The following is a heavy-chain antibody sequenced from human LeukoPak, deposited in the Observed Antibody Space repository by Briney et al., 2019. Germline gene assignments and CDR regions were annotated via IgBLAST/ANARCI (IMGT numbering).Heavy chain of an antibody. CDR1: GYTFTGYY. V-gene: IGHV1-2*02. CDR2: INPNSGGT. Sequence: ASVKVSCKASGYTFTGYYMHWVRQAPGQRLEWMGWINPNSGGTNYAQKFQGRVTMTRDTSISTAYMELSRLRSDDTAVYYCARDREPLSGWTPDFDYWGQGTLVTVSS. D-gene: IGHD6-19*01. J-gene: IGHJ4*02. CDR3: ARDREPLSGWTPDFDY.